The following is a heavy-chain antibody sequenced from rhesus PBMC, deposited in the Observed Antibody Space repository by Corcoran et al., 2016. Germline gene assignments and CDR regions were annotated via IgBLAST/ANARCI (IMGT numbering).Heavy chain of an antibody. Sequence: EVQLVETGGGLVQPGGSLKLSCAASGFTFSSYGMSWVRQAPGKGLEWGSGINGGGGSTYYADTGKGRFPSSRDNSKNTLSLQMSSLRAEDTAVYYCAKGVTTVAASYFDYWGQGVLVTVSS. D-gene: IGHD4-29*01. CDR3: AKGVTTVAASYFDY. CDR2: INGGGGST. V-gene: IGHV3S5*01. J-gene: IGHJ4*01. CDR1: GFTFSSYG.